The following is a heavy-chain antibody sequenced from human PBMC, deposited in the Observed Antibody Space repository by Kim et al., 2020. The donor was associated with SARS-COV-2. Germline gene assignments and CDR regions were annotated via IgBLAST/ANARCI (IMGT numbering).Heavy chain of an antibody. CDR2: IYSGGST. D-gene: IGHD3-3*01. Sequence: GGSLRLSCAASGFTVSSNYMSWVRQAPGKGLEWVSVIYSGGSTYYADSVKGRFTISRDNSKNTLYLQMNSLRAEDTAVYYCASSRQDTYYDFWSGYSGAFDIWGQGTMVTVSS. J-gene: IGHJ3*02. CDR3: ASSRQDTYYDFWSGYSGAFDI. V-gene: IGHV3-53*01. CDR1: GFTVSSNY.